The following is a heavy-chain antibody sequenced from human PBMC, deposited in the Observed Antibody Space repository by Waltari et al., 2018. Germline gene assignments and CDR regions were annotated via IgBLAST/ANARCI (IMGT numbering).Heavy chain of an antibody. CDR3: TRVNWDY. CDR1: GFSFSSYW. Sequence: VQLVESGGRLVQPGGSLRLSCEASGFSFSSYWMHWVRQAPGKGLVWVARVNIDATGTDYADSVKGRFAISRDNAENTLYLQMNNLRAEDTGIYYCTRVNWDYWGQGTLVTVSS. J-gene: IGHJ4*02. CDR2: VNIDATGT. V-gene: IGHV3-74*01.